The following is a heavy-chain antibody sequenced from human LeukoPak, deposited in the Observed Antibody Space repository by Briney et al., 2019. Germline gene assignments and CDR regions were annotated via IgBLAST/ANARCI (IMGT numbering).Heavy chain of an antibody. Sequence: QAGGSLRLSCAASGFSFSNYGMNWVRQAPGKGLEWVSGITGNGATTYYADSVKGRFTISRDNSKNTLYLQMNSLRAEDTAVYYCAREVPLDSSGFSYWGQGTLVTVSS. J-gene: IGHJ4*02. CDR3: AREVPLDSSGFSY. D-gene: IGHD3-22*01. CDR2: ITGNGATT. V-gene: IGHV3-23*01. CDR1: GFSFSNYG.